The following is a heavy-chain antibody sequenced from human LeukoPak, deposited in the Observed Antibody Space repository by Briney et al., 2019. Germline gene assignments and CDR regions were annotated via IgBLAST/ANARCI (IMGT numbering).Heavy chain of an antibody. J-gene: IGHJ4*02. CDR3: ARGSLTNVDTAMVDY. D-gene: IGHD5-18*01. V-gene: IGHV7-4-1*02. Sequence: ASVKVSCKASGYTFTSYAMNWVRQAPGQGLEWMGWINTNTGNPTYAQGFTGRFVFSLDTSVSTAYLQISSLKAEDTAVYYCARGSLTNVDTAMVDYWGQGTLVTVSS. CDR1: GYTFTSYA. CDR2: INTNTGNP.